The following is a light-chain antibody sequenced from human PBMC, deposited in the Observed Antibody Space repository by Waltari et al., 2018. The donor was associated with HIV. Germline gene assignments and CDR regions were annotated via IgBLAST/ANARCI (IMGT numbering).Light chain of an antibody. CDR3: MQGLQTPGVT. V-gene: IGKV2-28*01. CDR1: QTLLHTNGYNY. Sequence: DIVMTQSPLSLPVTPGEPASISCRSSQTLLHTNGYNYLDWYLQKPGHSPQLLIYLGSNRASGVPDRFSGSGSGTDFTLKISRVEAEDIGVYYCMQGLQTPGVTFGQGTRLDIK. CDR2: LGS. J-gene: IGKJ5*01.